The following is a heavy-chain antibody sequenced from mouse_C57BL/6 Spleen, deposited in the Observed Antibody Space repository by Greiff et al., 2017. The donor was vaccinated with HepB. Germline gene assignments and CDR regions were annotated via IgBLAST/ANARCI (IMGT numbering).Heavy chain of an antibody. V-gene: IGHV1-7*01. CDR1: GYTFTSYW. CDR3: ARGEITTGYYFDY. CDR2: IYPSSGYT. Sequence: VQLQQSGAELAKPGASVKLSCKASGYTFTSYWMHWVKQRPGQGLEWIGYIYPSSGYTKYNQKFKDKATLTADKSSSTAYMQLSSLTYEDSAVYYCARGEITTGYYFDYWGQGTTLTVSS. J-gene: IGHJ2*01. D-gene: IGHD1-1*01.